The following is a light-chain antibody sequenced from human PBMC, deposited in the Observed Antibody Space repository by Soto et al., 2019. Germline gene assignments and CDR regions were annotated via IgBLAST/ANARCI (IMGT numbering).Light chain of an antibody. CDR1: QSVSSN. Sequence: DIVMTQSPATLSVSPGERATLSCRASQSVSSNLAWYQQKPGQAPRLLIYGASTRATGIPARFSGSGSGTEFTLTISCLQSEDVAVYYCQQYNNWPLTFGGGTKVEIK. CDR2: GAS. J-gene: IGKJ4*01. V-gene: IGKV3-15*01. CDR3: QQYNNWPLT.